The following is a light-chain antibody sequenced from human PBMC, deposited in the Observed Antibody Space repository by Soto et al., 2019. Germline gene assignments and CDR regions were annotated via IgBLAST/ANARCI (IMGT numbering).Light chain of an antibody. CDR1: QSVASSY. V-gene: IGKV3-20*01. Sequence: EVVLTQSPGTLSLSPGERVTLSCRASQSVASSYLAWYQQKPGRAPRLLFYSASSRATGIPDRFSGSGSGTDLTLTISRLEHEDFAVYYCHHFGSLPETFGQGTNVE. CDR3: HHFGSLPET. CDR2: SAS. J-gene: IGKJ1*01.